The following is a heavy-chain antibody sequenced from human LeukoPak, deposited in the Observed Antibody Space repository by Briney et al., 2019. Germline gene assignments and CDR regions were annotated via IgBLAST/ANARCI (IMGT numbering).Heavy chain of an antibody. D-gene: IGHD4-11*01. CDR3: ARVRIRDYLFDY. CDR1: GFTFSSNY. CDR2: IYSGGST. V-gene: IGHV3-53*01. Sequence: GGSLRLSCAASGFTFSSNYMSWVRQVPGKGLEWVSVIYSGGSTYYADSVKGRFTISRDNSKNTLYLQMNSLRAEDTAVYYCARVRIRDYLFDYWGQGTLVTVSS. J-gene: IGHJ4*02.